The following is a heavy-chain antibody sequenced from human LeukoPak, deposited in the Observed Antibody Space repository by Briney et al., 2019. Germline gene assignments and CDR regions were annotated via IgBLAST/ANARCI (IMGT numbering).Heavy chain of an antibody. V-gene: IGHV1-2*02. CDR1: GYTFTNYA. D-gene: IGHD4-17*01. J-gene: IGHJ1*01. CDR2: INPNSGGT. Sequence: ASVKVSCKASGYTFTNYAMNWVRQAPGQGLEWMGWINPNSGGTNYAQKFQGRVTMTRDTSISTAYMELSRLRSDDTAVYYCARDPAASYGDYLPYFQHWGQGTLVTVSS. CDR3: ARDPAASYGDYLPYFQH.